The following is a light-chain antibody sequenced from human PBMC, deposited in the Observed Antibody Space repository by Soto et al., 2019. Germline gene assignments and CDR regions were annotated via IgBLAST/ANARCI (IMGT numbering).Light chain of an antibody. CDR2: GAS. CDR3: QQYNNWPSLT. Sequence: EIVMTQSPTTLSVSPGERATLSCRASQSVTTNLAWYQQRPGQGPRLLIYGASSRATGIPARFSGSGSGTEFTLTISSLQSEDFAVYFCQQYNNWPSLTFGGGTKV. CDR1: QSVTTN. V-gene: IGKV3-15*01. J-gene: IGKJ4*01.